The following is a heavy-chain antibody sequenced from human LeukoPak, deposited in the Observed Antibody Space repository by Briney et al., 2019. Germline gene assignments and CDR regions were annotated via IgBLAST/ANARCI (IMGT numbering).Heavy chain of an antibody. D-gene: IGHD6-19*01. Sequence: PGGSLRLSCAASGFTFSSYWMSWVRQAPRKGLEWVANIKQDGSEKYYVDSVKGRFTVSRDNAKNSLYLQMNSLRAEDTAVYYCAKDLGEQWLTPVPYLDYWGQGTLVTVSS. V-gene: IGHV3-7*01. CDR1: GFTFSSYW. CDR2: IKQDGSEK. J-gene: IGHJ4*02. CDR3: AKDLGEQWLTPVPYLDY.